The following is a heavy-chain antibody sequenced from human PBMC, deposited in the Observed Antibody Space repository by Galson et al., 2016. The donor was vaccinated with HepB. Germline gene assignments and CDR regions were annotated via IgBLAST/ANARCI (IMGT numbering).Heavy chain of an antibody. Sequence: CAISGDSVSSNSAAWNWIRQSPSRGLEWLGRTYYRSKWYNDYAVSVKSRITINPDTSKNQFSLQLNSVNPEDTAVYYCARESEGYCSSTSCYTDNYYYGMDVWGQGTTVTVSS. D-gene: IGHD2-2*02. V-gene: IGHV6-1*01. CDR1: GDSVSSNSAA. J-gene: IGHJ6*02. CDR2: TYYRSKWYN. CDR3: ARESEGYCSSTSCYTDNYYYGMDV.